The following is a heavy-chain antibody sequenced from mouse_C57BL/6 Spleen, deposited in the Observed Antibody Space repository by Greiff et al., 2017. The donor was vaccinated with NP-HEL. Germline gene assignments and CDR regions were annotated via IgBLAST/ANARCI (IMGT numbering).Heavy chain of an antibody. CDR2: ISDGGSYT. V-gene: IGHV5-4*01. CDR1: GFTFSSYA. Sequence: EVKLVESGGGLVKPGGSLKLSCAASGFTFSSYAMSWVRQTPEKRLEWVATISDGGSYTYYPDNVKGRFTISRDNAKNNLYLQMSHLKSEDTAMYYCARDGNYVSGYFDDWGKGTTLTVSS. J-gene: IGHJ2*01. D-gene: IGHD2-1*01. CDR3: ARDGNYVSGYFDD.